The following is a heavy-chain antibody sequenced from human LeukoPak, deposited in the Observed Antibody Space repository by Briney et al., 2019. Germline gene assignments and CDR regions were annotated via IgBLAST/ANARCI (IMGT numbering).Heavy chain of an antibody. Sequence: ASVKVSCKASGYTFINYYMHWVRQAPGQGLEWMGQINPKSGGTNFAQKFQGWVTMTRDTSISTAYMELSRLTSDDTAVYYCATSRYSSSWDFDSWGQGTLVTVSS. V-gene: IGHV1-2*04. CDR3: ATSRYSSSWDFDS. J-gene: IGHJ4*02. CDR1: GYTFINYY. CDR2: INPKSGGT. D-gene: IGHD6-13*01.